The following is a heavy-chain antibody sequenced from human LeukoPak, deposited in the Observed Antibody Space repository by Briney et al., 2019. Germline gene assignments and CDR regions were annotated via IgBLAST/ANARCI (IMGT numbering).Heavy chain of an antibody. J-gene: IGHJ4*02. D-gene: IGHD3-22*01. CDR1: GFIFNTYW. V-gene: IGHV3-7*01. Sequence: GGSLRLSCAASGFIFNTYWMTWVRQAPGKGLEWVANIKEDGSESHYVDSVKGRFTISRDNAKNSLYLQMNSLRAEDTAVYYCARIDDDTSGYYTDYWGQGTLVTVSS. CDR2: IKEDGSES. CDR3: ARIDDDTSGYYTDY.